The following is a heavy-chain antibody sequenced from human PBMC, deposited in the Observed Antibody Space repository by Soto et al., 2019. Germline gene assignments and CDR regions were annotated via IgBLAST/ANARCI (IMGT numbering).Heavy chain of an antibody. J-gene: IGHJ4*02. Sequence: QVQLQQWGAGLLKPSETLSLTCAVYGGSFSGYYWTWIRQPPGTGLEWIGEINHSGSTNYNPSHKGRVTLAVDTSKDQFSLKMTSVTAADTAVYSYARDKLTGLFDYWGQGTLVTVSS. CDR2: INHSGST. V-gene: IGHV4-34*01. D-gene: IGHD3-9*01. CDR3: ARDKLTGLFDY. CDR1: GGSFSGYY.